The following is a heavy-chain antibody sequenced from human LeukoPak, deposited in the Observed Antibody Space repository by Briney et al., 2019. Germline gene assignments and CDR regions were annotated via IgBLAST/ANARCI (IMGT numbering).Heavy chain of an antibody. D-gene: IGHD6-13*01. CDR2: MNPNSGNT. Sequence: ASVKVSCKASGYTFTSYDINWVRQATGQGLEWMGWMNPNSGNTGYAQKFQGRVTITRNTSISTAYMELSSLRSEDTAVYYCARGELAAAGSYYYYYMDVWGKGTTVTVSS. V-gene: IGHV1-8*03. J-gene: IGHJ6*03. CDR3: ARGELAAAGSYYYYYMDV. CDR1: GYTFTSYD.